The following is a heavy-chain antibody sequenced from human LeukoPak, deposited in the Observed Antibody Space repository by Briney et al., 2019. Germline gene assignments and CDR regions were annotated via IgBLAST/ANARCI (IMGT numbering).Heavy chain of an antibody. CDR2: IRYDGSNK. Sequence: PGGSLRLSCAASGFTFSSYGMHWVRQAPGKGLEWVAFIRYDGSNKYYADSVKGRFTISRDNSKNTLYLQMNSLRAEDTAVYYCAARRGISGSYVRGDYWGQGTLVTVSS. D-gene: IGHD1-26*01. V-gene: IGHV3-30*02. J-gene: IGHJ4*02. CDR1: GFTFSSYG. CDR3: AARRGISGSYVRGDY.